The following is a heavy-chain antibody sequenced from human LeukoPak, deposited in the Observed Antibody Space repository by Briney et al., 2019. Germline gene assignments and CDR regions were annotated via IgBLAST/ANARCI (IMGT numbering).Heavy chain of an antibody. J-gene: IGHJ3*02. V-gene: IGHV3-74*01. CDR2: INSDGSST. CDR3: ARAIKWLADAFDI. CDR1: GFTFSSYW. D-gene: IGHD6-19*01. Sequence: GGSLRLSCAASGFTFSSYWMHWVRQAPGKGLVWVSRINSDGSSTSYADSVKDRFTISRDNAKNTLYLQMNSLRAEDTAVYYCARAIKWLADAFDIWGQGTMVTVSS.